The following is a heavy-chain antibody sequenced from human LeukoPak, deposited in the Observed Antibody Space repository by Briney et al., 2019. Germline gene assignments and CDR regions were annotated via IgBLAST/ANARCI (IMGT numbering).Heavy chain of an antibody. CDR1: GGSISGYY. J-gene: IGHJ4*02. D-gene: IGHD3-22*01. Sequence: SETPSLTCTVSGGSISGYYWSWIRQPPGKELEWIGYIYESGSTDYNPSLRSRVTISRDTSKNQDPLKLTSVTTADTAVYYCARDRYDHDSSGYYEFWGQGTLVTVSS. V-gene: IGHV4-59*01. CDR2: IYESGST. CDR3: ARDRYDHDSSGYYEF.